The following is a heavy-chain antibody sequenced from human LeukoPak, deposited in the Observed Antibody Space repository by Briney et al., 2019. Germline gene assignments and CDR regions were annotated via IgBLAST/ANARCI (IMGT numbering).Heavy chain of an antibody. Sequence: QPGGSLRLSCAVSGFTFSSYDMNWVRQAPGKGLEWVSYISGSGSTIYYADSVKGRLTISRDNVKNSLYLQMSSLRAEDTAVYYCARVASGSYYVLDYWGRGTLVTVSS. CDR2: ISGSGSTI. D-gene: IGHD1-26*01. V-gene: IGHV3-48*03. CDR1: GFTFSSYD. CDR3: ARVASGSYYVLDY. J-gene: IGHJ4*02.